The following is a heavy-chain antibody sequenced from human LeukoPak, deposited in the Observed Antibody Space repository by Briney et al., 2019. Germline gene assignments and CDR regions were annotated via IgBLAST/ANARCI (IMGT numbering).Heavy chain of an antibody. Sequence: PGRSLRLSCAASGFTFSSYSMNWVRQAPGKGLEWVSAICNGSSYIYYADSVKGRFTISRDNAKNSLYLQMNSLRAEDTAVYYCPSDLFEGSGCYLNWFDPRGQGTLVSV. CDR1: GFTFSSYS. V-gene: IGHV3-21*01. CDR3: PSDLFEGSGCYLNWFDP. CDR2: ICNGSSYI. J-gene: IGHJ5*02. D-gene: IGHD3-10*01.